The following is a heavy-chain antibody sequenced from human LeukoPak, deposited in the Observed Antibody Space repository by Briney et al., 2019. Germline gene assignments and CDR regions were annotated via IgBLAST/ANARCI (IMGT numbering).Heavy chain of an antibody. CDR3: AKVAVAGNDY. D-gene: IGHD6-19*01. Sequence: GGSLRLSCAASGFTFNNYWMHWVRQAPGKGLVWVSPINPDGTVTTYADSVKGRFTISRDNAKNTLYLQMNSLRAEDTAVYYCAKVAVAGNDYWGQGTLVTVSS. J-gene: IGHJ4*02. V-gene: IGHV3-74*01. CDR2: INPDGTVT. CDR1: GFTFNNYW.